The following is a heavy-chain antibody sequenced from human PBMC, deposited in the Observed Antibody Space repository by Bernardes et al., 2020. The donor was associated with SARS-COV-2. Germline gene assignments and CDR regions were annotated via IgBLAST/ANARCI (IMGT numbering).Heavy chain of an antibody. CDR3: ARDVLLWFGELFGMDV. V-gene: IGHV1-2*02. CDR1: GYTFTGYY. CDR2: INPNSGGT. Sequence: ASMKVSCKASGYTFTGYYMHWVRQAPGQGLEWMGWINPNSGGTNYAQKFQGRVTMTRDTSISTAYMELSRLRSDDTAVYYCARDVLLWFGELFGMDVWGQGTTVTVSS. D-gene: IGHD3-10*01. J-gene: IGHJ6*02.